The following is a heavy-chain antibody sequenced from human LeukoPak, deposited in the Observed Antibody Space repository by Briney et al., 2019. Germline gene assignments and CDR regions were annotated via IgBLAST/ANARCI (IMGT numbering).Heavy chain of an antibody. D-gene: IGHD3-3*01. CDR3: ARFPYYDFWSGYGGYYFDY. J-gene: IGHJ4*02. V-gene: IGHV4-39*07. Sequence: SETLSLTCTVSGGSISSSSYYWGWIRQPPGEGLEWIGSIYYSGSTYYNPSLKSRVTISVDTSKNQFSLKLSSVTAADTAVYYCARFPYYDFWSGYGGYYFDYWGQGTLVTVSS. CDR2: IYYSGST. CDR1: GGSISSSSYY.